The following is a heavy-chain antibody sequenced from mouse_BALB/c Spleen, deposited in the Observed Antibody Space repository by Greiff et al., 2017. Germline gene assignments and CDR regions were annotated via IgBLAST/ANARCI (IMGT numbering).Heavy chain of an antibody. J-gene: IGHJ1*01. CDR1: GFTFSSYA. V-gene: IGHV5-6-5*01. Sequence: EVNVVESGGGLVKPGGSLKLSCAASGFTFSSYAMSWVRQTPEKRLEWVASISSGGSTYYPDSVKGRFTIFRDNARNILYLQMSSLRSEDTAMYYCARVGYGSYFDVWGAGTTVTVSS. CDR3: ARVGYGSYFDV. D-gene: IGHD2-10*02. CDR2: ISSGGST.